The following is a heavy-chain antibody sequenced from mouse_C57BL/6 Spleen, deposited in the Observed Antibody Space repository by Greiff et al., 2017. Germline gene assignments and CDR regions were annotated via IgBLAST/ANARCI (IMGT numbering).Heavy chain of an antibody. CDR2: IDPNSGGA. V-gene: IGHV1-72*01. CDR3: ARGGYEYDYDPWFAY. Sequence: QVQLQQPGAELVKPGASVKLSCKASGYTFTSYWMHWVKQRPGRGLEWIGRIDPNSGGAKYNEKFKSKATLNVDKPTSTAYMQLSSLTSEDSAVDDCARGGYEYDYDPWFAYWGQGTLVTVSA. CDR1: GYTFTSYW. J-gene: IGHJ3*01. D-gene: IGHD2-4*01.